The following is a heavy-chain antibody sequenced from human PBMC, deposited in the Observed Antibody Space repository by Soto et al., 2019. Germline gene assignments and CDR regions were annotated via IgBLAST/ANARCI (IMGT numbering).Heavy chain of an antibody. D-gene: IGHD2-8*01. Sequence: VQLVESGGALVKPGGSLRLSCVGSDFSLSGSYMSWFRQAPGKGLEWLSFISMSGSYKTYAASVEGRFTISRDNVKYILYLQMDSLRAEDTAVYYCASRGHCSNGQCHPFDSWGQGTQVTVSS. CDR1: DFSLSGSY. CDR3: ASRGHCSNGQCHPFDS. J-gene: IGHJ4*02. CDR2: ISMSGSYK. V-gene: IGHV3-11*06.